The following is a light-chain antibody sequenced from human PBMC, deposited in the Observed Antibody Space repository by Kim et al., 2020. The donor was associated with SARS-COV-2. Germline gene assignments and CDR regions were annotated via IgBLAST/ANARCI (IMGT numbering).Light chain of an antibody. J-gene: IGKJ2*01. Sequence: SAAVGDRVPITGRASQAISYALAWCQQKPGTAPKVLVYAASKLQKGVPSRFSGSGSGTDYTLTISSLQPEDLATYYCQHYYNAPYSFGQGTKLEI. CDR2: AAS. CDR3: QHYYNAPYS. V-gene: IGKV1-NL1*01. CDR1: QAISYA.